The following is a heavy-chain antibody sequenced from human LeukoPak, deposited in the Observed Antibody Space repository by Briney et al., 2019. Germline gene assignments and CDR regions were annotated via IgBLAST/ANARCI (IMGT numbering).Heavy chain of an antibody. V-gene: IGHV1-2*02. J-gene: IGHJ4*02. CDR2: ISPNSGGT. Sequence: ASVKVSCKASGYTFTGYYMHWVRQAPGQGLEWMGWISPNSGGTNYAQKFQGRVTMTRDTSISTAYMELSRLRSDDTAVYYCAREYSYGPDLDYWGQGTLVTVSS. CDR1: GYTFTGYY. CDR3: AREYSYGPDLDY. D-gene: IGHD5-18*01.